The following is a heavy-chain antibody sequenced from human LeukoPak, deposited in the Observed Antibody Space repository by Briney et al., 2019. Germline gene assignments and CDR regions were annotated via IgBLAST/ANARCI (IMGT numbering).Heavy chain of an antibody. CDR2: ITASEVST. CDR3: ARDYGGSSPFDY. J-gene: IGHJ4*02. D-gene: IGHD4-23*01. CDR1: GFTFSSYS. V-gene: IGHV3-23*01. Sequence: GGSLRLSCAASGFTFSSYSMSWVRQAPGRGLELVSTITASEVSTYYADSVKGRFTISRDNSKNSLYLQMNSLRAEDTAVYYCARDYGGSSPFDYWGQGTLVTVSS.